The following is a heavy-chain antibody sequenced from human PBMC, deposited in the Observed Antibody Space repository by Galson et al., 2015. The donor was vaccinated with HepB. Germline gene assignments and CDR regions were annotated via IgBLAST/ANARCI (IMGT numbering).Heavy chain of an antibody. Sequence: SLRLSCAASEFTFSNYWMNWVRQAPGKGLEWVANINPDGSEKSYVASLKGRFTISRDNSKNSVYLQMDSLRAEDAAIYYCARRISLVRGIITRPDYYYGMDGWGQGTTVTVAS. D-gene: IGHD3-10*01. CDR2: INPDGSEK. CDR3: ARRISLVRGIITRPDYYYGMDG. J-gene: IGHJ6*02. CDR1: EFTFSNYW. V-gene: IGHV3-7*03.